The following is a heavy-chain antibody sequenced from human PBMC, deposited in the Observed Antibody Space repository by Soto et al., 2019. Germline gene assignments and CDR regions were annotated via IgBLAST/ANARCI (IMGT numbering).Heavy chain of an antibody. V-gene: IGHV3-11*01. J-gene: IGHJ3*02. CDR2: ISSSGSTI. CDR3: AIDYERDAFDI. CDR1: GFTFSDYY. D-gene: IGHD3-16*01. Sequence: GGSLRLSCAASGFTFSDYYMSWIRQAPGKGLECVSYISSSGSTIYYAASVKGRFTISRDNAKNSLYLQMNSPRAEDTAVYYCAIDYERDAFDIWGQGTMVTGSS.